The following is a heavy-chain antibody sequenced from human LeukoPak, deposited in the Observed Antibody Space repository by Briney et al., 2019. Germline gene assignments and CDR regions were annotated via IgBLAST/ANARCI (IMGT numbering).Heavy chain of an antibody. CDR1: GFTFSTYT. CDR3: ARGYCSSTACPPCDY. J-gene: IGHJ4*02. CDR2: ISYDGSNK. D-gene: IGHD2-2*01. Sequence: PGGSLRLSCAASGFTFSTYTIHWVRQAPGKGLEWVAVISYDGSNKYYADSVKGRFTLSRDNSKDTLYPQMDSLRAEDTAVYSCARGYCSSTACPPCDYWGQGTLVTVSS. V-gene: IGHV3-30*04.